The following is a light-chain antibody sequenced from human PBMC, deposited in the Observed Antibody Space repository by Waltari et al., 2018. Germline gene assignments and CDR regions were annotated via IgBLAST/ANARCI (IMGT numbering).Light chain of an antibody. V-gene: IGKV1-8*01. Sequence: AIRITQSPSSLSASTGDRVTITCRASQGISSYLAWYQQKPGKVPKLLIYAASTLQSWVPSRFSGSGSGTDFILTISCLQSEDFATYYCQQYYNYPPITFGQGTRLEIK. CDR2: AAS. CDR3: QQYYNYPPIT. CDR1: QGISSY. J-gene: IGKJ5*01.